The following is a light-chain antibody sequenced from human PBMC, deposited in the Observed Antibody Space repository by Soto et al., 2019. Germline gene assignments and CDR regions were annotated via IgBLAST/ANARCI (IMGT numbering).Light chain of an antibody. CDR1: QSINYY. CDR3: QQTYITPWT. J-gene: IGKJ1*01. Sequence: DIQMTQSPSSLSASVGDRVTITCRTSQSINYYLNWYQQKPGKAPKLLIYAASNLQSGVPSRFSGSGSETDFTLTISSLQPEDFTTYYCQQTYITPWTFGQGTKVEIK. V-gene: IGKV1-39*01. CDR2: AAS.